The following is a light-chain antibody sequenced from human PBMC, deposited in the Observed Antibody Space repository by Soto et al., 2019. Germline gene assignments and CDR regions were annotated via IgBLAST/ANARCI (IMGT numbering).Light chain of an antibody. Sequence: QSALTQPASVSGSPGQSITISCTGTSSXVGGYKYVSWYQQHPDKAPKLIIYDVTNRPSGISTRFSGSKSGNTASLTISGLQAEDEADYYCTSYTSSSSYVFGTGTKLTVL. J-gene: IGLJ1*01. V-gene: IGLV2-14*01. CDR2: DVT. CDR3: TSYTSSSSYV. CDR1: SSXVGGYKY.